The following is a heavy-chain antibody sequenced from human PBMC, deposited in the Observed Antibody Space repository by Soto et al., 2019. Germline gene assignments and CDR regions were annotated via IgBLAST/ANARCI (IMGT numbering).Heavy chain of an antibody. J-gene: IGHJ5*02. V-gene: IGHV1-8*01. D-gene: IGHD2-15*01. CDR1: GYTFTSYD. CDR2: MNPNSGNT. CDR3: ARRYCSGGGCPHWSDP. Sequence: GASVKVSCKASGYTFTSYDINWVRQATGQGLEWMGWMNPNSGNTGYAQKFQGRVSMTRNTSISTAYMELSSLRSEDTAVYYCARRYCSGGGCPHWSDPWGQGTLVTVSS.